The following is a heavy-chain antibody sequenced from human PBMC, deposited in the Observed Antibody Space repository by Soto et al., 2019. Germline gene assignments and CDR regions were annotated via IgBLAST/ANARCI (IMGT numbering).Heavy chain of an antibody. Sequence: ASVKVSCKASGFTFTSSAVQWVRQARGQRLEWIGWIVVGSGNTNYAQKFQERVTITRDMSTSTAYMELSSLRSEDTAVYYCAADAPRKVAVAGPARGMDVWGQGTTVTVSS. D-gene: IGHD6-19*01. CDR2: IVVGSGNT. CDR3: AADAPRKVAVAGPARGMDV. CDR1: GFTFTSSA. V-gene: IGHV1-58*01. J-gene: IGHJ6*02.